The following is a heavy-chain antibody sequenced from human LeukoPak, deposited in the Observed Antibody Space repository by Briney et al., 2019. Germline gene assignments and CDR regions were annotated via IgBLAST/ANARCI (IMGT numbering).Heavy chain of an antibody. CDR3: ARGQGTVTTRLGYFDL. V-gene: IGHV4-34*01. D-gene: IGHD4-17*01. J-gene: IGHJ2*01. CDR2: INHSGST. Sequence: SETLSLTCAVYGGSFSGYYWSWIRQPPGKGLEWIGEINHSGSTNYNPSLKSRVTISVDTSKNRFSLKLSSVTAADTAVYYCARGQGTVTTRLGYFDLWGRGTLVTVSS. CDR1: GGSFSGYY.